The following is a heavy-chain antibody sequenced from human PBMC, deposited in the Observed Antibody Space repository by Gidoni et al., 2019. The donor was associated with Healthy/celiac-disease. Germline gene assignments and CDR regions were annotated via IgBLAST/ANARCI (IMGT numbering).Heavy chain of an antibody. J-gene: IGHJ4*02. CDR3: ARGSTTVALDY. D-gene: IGHD4-17*01. V-gene: IGHV4-34*01. CDR2: INHSGST. CDR1: GGSFSGYY. Sequence: QVQLQQWGAGLLKPSETLSLTCAVYGGSFSGYYWSWIRQPPGKGLEWIGEINHSGSTNYNPSLKSRVIISVDTSKNQFSLKLSSVTAADTAVYYCARGSTTVALDYWGQGTLVTVSS.